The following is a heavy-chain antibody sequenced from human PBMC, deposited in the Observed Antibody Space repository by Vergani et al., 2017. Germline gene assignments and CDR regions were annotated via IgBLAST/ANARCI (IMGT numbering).Heavy chain of an antibody. CDR3: ASYRVVGATGEYALDI. Sequence: QVQLVQSGAEVKKPGASVKVSCKASGYTFTSYYMHWVRQAPGQGLEWMGIINPSGGSTSYAQKFQGRVTMNRDTSTSTVYMELSSLRSEDTAVYYWASYRVVGATGEYALDIWGQGTMVTVSS. CDR2: INPSGGST. CDR1: GYTFTSYY. J-gene: IGHJ3*02. D-gene: IGHD1-26*01. V-gene: IGHV1-46*01.